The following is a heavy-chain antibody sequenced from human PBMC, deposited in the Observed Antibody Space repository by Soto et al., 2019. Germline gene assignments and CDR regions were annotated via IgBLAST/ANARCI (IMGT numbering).Heavy chain of an antibody. Sequence: SETLSLTCTVSGGSISSSSYYWGWIRQPPGKGLEWIGSICYSGSTYYNPSLKSRVTISVDTSKNQFSLKLSSVTAADTAVYYCARRGYCSSTSCLGYYGMDVWGQGTTVTVSS. V-gene: IGHV4-39*01. CDR1: GGSISSSSYY. CDR2: ICYSGST. J-gene: IGHJ6*02. CDR3: ARRGYCSSTSCLGYYGMDV. D-gene: IGHD2-2*01.